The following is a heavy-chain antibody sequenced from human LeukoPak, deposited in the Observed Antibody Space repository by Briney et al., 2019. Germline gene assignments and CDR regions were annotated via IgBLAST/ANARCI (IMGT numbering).Heavy chain of an antibody. V-gene: IGHV3-23*01. CDR1: GFTFSNYA. J-gene: IGHJ4*02. CDR2: ISSGGGTT. D-gene: IGHD6-25*01. Sequence: GGALRLSCAASGFTFSNYAMSLVRQAPGKALEWVSAISSGGGTTYYAGSLKGRFTMSRDNSKNTLYLQMNSLRAEDTAVYYCARDPPRAAWVFDYWGQGTLVSVSS. CDR3: ARDPPRAAWVFDY.